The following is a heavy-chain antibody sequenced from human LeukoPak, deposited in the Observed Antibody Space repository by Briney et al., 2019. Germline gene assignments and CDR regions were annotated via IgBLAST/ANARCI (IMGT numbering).Heavy chain of an antibody. D-gene: IGHD3-10*01. J-gene: IGHJ5*02. Sequence: KTSEPLSLPCTVSGGSISSYYWSWIRQPPGKGLEWIGYIYYSGSTNYNPSLKSRVTISVDTSKNQFSLKLSSVTAADTAVYYCARDKNYYGSVWFDPWGQGTLVTVSS. CDR2: IYYSGST. CDR3: ARDKNYYGSVWFDP. V-gene: IGHV4-59*01. CDR1: GGSISSYY.